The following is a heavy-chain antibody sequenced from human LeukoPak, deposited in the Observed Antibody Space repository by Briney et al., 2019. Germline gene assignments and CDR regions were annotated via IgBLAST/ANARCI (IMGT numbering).Heavy chain of an antibody. J-gene: IGHJ3*02. CDR1: GFAFSSYA. D-gene: IGHD6-19*01. CDR2: ISASGGAP. CDR3: ARGGWYLYDALDI. V-gene: IGHV3-23*01. Sequence: PGGSLRLSCTASGFAFSSYAMNWVRQAPGKGLEWVSGISASGGAPYYADSVKGRFTISRDNAKDTLYLQMNSLRVEDTAVYYCARGGWYLYDALDIWGQGTLVTVSS.